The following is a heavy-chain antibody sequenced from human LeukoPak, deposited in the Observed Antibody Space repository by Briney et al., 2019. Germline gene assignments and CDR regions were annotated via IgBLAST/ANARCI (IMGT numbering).Heavy chain of an antibody. V-gene: IGHV1-2*02. J-gene: IGHJ4*02. D-gene: IGHD6-13*01. Sequence: ASVKVSCKASGYTFTGYYMHWVRQAPGQGLEWMGWINPNSGGTNYAQKFQGRVTMTRDTSISTAYMELSRLRSDDTAVYYCARDQAAAGTGDLDYWGQGTLVTVSS. CDR2: INPNSGGT. CDR3: ARDQAAAGTGDLDY. CDR1: GYTFTGYY.